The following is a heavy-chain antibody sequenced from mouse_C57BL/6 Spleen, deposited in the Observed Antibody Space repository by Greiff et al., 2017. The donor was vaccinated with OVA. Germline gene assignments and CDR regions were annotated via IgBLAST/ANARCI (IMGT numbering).Heavy chain of an antibody. CDR2: INYDGSST. CDR1: GFTFSDYY. CDR3: ARGGTFDF. J-gene: IGHJ2*01. D-gene: IGHD4-1*01. Sequence: EVKLVESEGGLVQPGRSMKLSCTASGFTFSDYYMAWVRQVPEKGLEWVANINYDGSSTYYLDSLKSRFIISRDNAKHILYLQMSSLTSEETDKYYCARGGTFDFWGQGTTLTVSS. V-gene: IGHV5-16*01.